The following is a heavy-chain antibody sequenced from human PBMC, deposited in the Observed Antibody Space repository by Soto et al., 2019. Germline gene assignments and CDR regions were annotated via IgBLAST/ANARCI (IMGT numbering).Heavy chain of an antibody. D-gene: IGHD6-6*01. V-gene: IGHV3-48*02. Sequence: GGSLRLSCAASGFTFSSYSMNWVRQAPGKGLEWVSYISSSSSTIYYADSVKGRFTISRDNAKNSLYLQMNSLRDEDTAVYYCARPEYSSSSYGMDVWGQGTTVTGSS. CDR3: ARPEYSSSSYGMDV. CDR1: GFTFSSYS. J-gene: IGHJ6*02. CDR2: ISSSSSTI.